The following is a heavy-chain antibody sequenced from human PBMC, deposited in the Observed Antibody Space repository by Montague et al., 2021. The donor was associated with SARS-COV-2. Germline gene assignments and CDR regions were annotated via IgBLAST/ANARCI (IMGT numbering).Heavy chain of an antibody. J-gene: IGHJ6*02. Sequence: SETLSLTCAVYGGSFSVHYWTWIRQPPGKGLEWIGQINQSGSTKYNPSLKSRVTISTDTSKNQFSLKMTSMTAADTGVYYCARYRRRFAEIYDTYYDYGLNVWGQGTTVTVFS. D-gene: IGHD3-10*01. CDR1: GGSFSVHY. CDR3: ARYRRRFAEIYDTYYDYGLNV. CDR2: INQSGST. V-gene: IGHV4-34*01.